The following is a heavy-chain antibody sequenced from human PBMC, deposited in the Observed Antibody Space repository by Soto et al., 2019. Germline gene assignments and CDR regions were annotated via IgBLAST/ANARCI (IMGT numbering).Heavy chain of an antibody. CDR2: ISYDGSNK. Sequence: GGSLRLSCAASGFSFSSYGMQWVRQAPGKGLEWVAVISYDGSNKYYADSVKDRFTISRDNSKKTLYLQMNSLRAEDTAVYYCAKDSRNTVSQLDYWGQGTLVTVSS. J-gene: IGHJ4*02. D-gene: IGHD4-4*01. V-gene: IGHV3-30*18. CDR1: GFSFSSYG. CDR3: AKDSRNTVSQLDY.